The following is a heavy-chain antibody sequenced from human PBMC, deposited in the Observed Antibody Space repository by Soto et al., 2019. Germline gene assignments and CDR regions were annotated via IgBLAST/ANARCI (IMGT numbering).Heavy chain of an antibody. J-gene: IGHJ4*02. D-gene: IGHD6-13*01. CDR3: AKSQIGAARYGDY. CDR1: AFTFSSYA. CDR2: ISGSGGTT. V-gene: IGHV3-23*01. Sequence: EVQLLESGGGLVQPGGSLRLSCAASAFTFSSYAMNWVRQAPGKGLEWVSAISGSGGTTYYADSVKGRFTISRDNSKNTLYLQMNNLRAEDTAVYYCAKSQIGAARYGDYWGQGTLVTVSS.